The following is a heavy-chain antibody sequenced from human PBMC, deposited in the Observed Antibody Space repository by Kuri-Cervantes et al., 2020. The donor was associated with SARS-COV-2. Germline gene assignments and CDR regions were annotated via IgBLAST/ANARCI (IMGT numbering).Heavy chain of an antibody. V-gene: IGHV4-34*01. J-gene: IGHJ6*02. CDR2: INHSGGT. Sequence: ESLKISCAVYGGSFSGYYWSWIRQPPGKGLEWIGEINHSGGTNYNPSLKSRVTISVDTSKNQFSLKLSSVTAADTAVYYCARGRGEGYCSGGSCYPGGKYYYYYYGMDVWGQGTTVTVSS. CDR3: ARGRGEGYCSGGSCYPGGKYYYYYYGMDV. D-gene: IGHD2-15*01. CDR1: GGSFSGYY.